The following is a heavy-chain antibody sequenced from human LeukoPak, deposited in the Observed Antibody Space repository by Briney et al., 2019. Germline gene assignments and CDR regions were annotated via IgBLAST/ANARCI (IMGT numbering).Heavy chain of an antibody. V-gene: IGHV3-74*01. CDR3: ARVRWAATTRDAFDI. J-gene: IGHJ3*02. CDR1: GFTFSSYW. CDR2: INSDGSST. D-gene: IGHD4-23*01. Sequence: GGSLRLSCAASGFTFSSYWMHWVRQAPGKGLVWVSRINSDGSSTSYADSVKGRFTISRDNAKNSLYLQMNSLRAEDTAVYYCARVRWAATTRDAFDIWGQGTMVTVSS.